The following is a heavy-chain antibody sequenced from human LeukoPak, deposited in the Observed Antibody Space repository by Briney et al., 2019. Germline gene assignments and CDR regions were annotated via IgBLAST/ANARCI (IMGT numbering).Heavy chain of an antibody. Sequence: GGSLRLSCAASGFIFSDFYMGWIRQAPGRGLEWISYITDRGNKIYYTDSVKGRFTMSRDNAKKSLYLQMNSLRAEDTAVYYCAKGTAIVVDAFDIWGQGTMVTVSS. CDR3: AKGTAIVVDAFDI. D-gene: IGHD1-26*01. V-gene: IGHV3-11*04. CDR2: ITDRGNKI. J-gene: IGHJ3*02. CDR1: GFIFSDFY.